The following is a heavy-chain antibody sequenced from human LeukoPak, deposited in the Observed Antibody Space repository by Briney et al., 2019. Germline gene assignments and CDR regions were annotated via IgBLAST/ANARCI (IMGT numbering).Heavy chain of an antibody. CDR1: GFTFSSYA. D-gene: IGHD3-9*01. CDR3: AKAIAYYDILTGYYYNWFDP. CDR2: ISGSGGST. Sequence: PGGSLRLSCAPSGFTFSSYAMSWVRQAPGKGLEWVSAISGSGGSTYYADSVKGRFTISRDNSKNTLYLQMNSLRAEDTAVYYCAKAIAYYDILTGYYYNWFDPWGQGTLVTVSS. V-gene: IGHV3-23*01. J-gene: IGHJ5*02.